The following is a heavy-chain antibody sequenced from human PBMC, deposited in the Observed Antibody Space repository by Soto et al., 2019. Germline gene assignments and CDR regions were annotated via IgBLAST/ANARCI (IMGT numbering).Heavy chain of an antibody. D-gene: IGHD6-13*01. V-gene: IGHV3-7*01. CDR1: GFTFSRDW. J-gene: IGHJ4*02. CDR2: IKQDGSEK. CDR3: AREVYSSSWYSL. Sequence: EVQLVESGGGLVPPGGSLRLSCAAPGFTFSRDWMSWVRQAPGKGLEWVANIKQDGSEKNYVDSVKGRFTISRDNAKNSLYLQMNSLRAEDTAVYYCAREVYSSSWYSLWCQGTLVTVSS.